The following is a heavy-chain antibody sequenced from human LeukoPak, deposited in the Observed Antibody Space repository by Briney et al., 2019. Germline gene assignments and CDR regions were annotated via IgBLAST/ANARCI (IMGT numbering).Heavy chain of an antibody. CDR3: ARDGDVDTAMVDFDY. V-gene: IGHV1-18*01. D-gene: IGHD5-18*01. CDR1: GYTFTSYG. Sequence: ASVKVSCKASGYTFTSYGISWVRQAPGQGLEWMGWISAYIGNTNYAQKLQGRVTMTTDTSTSTAYMELRSLRSDDTAVYYCARDGDVDTAMVDFDYWGQGTLVTVSS. J-gene: IGHJ4*02. CDR2: ISAYIGNT.